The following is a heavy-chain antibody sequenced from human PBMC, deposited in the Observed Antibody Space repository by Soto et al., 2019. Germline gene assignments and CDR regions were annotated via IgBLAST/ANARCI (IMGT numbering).Heavy chain of an antibody. D-gene: IGHD6-6*01. Sequence: EVQLVESRGGLVQPGGSLRLACSASGFTFSSYAMHWVRQAPGKGLEYVSAISSNGGSTYYADSVKGRFTISRDNSKNTLYLQMSSLRAEDTAVYYCVTSGAMAALDYWGQGTLVTVSS. CDR2: ISSNGGST. V-gene: IGHV3-64D*08. CDR1: GFTFSSYA. J-gene: IGHJ4*02. CDR3: VTSGAMAALDY.